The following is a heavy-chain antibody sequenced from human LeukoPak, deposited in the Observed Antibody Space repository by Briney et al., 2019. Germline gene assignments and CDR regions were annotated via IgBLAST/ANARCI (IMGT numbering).Heavy chain of an antibody. Sequence: GGSLRLSCAASGFTFSSYGMHWVRQAPGKGLEWVAFIRYDGSNKYYADSVKGRFTISRDNSKNTLYLQMNSLRAEDTAVYYCGRSGGEQWLGNWFDPWGQGTLVTVSS. CDR3: GRSGGEQWLGNWFDP. D-gene: IGHD6-19*01. CDR1: GFTFSSYG. J-gene: IGHJ5*02. V-gene: IGHV3-30*02. CDR2: IRYDGSNK.